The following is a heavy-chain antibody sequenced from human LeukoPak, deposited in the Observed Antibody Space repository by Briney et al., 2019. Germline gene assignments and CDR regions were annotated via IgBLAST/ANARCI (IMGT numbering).Heavy chain of an antibody. CDR2: INPSGGST. V-gene: IGHV1-46*01. Sequence: ASVTVSCTASGYTFTSYYMHWVRQAPGQGLEWMGIINPSGGSTSYAQKFQGRVTMTRDTSTSTVYMELSSLRSEDTAAYYCARGGRDGYIDFWGQGTLVAVSS. CDR1: GYTFTSYY. J-gene: IGHJ4*02. CDR3: ARGGRDGYIDF. D-gene: IGHD5-24*01.